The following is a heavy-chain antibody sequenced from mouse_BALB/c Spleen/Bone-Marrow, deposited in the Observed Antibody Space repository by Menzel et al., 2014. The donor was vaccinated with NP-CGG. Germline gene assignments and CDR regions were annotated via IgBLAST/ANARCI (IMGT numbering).Heavy chain of an antibody. Sequence: EVQLQQSGPELVKPGASVKISCKASGYTFTDYNMHWVKQSHGRSFEWIGYIYPYNGGTGYNQKFKSKATLTVDNSSSTAYMELRSLTSEDSAVYYCARGWLLSWFAYWGQGTLVTVSA. V-gene: IGHV1S29*02. J-gene: IGHJ3*01. CDR1: GYTFTDYN. D-gene: IGHD2-3*01. CDR3: ARGWLLSWFAY. CDR2: IYPYNGGT.